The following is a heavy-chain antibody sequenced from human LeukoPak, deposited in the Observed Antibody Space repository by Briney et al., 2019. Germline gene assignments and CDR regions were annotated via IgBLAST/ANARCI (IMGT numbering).Heavy chain of an antibody. J-gene: IGHJ4*02. CDR1: GFTFSNAW. Sequence: GGSLRLSCAASGFTFSNAWMSWVRQAPGKGLEWVGRIKSKTDGGTTDYAAPVKGRFTISRDDSKNTLYLQMNSLKTEDTAVYYCTTGELWWFRGVDYWGQGTLVTVSS. CDR2: IKSKTDGGTT. CDR3: TTGELWWFRGVDY. V-gene: IGHV3-15*01. D-gene: IGHD5-18*01.